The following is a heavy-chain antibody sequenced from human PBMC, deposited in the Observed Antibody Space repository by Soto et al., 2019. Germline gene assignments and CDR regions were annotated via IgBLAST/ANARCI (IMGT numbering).Heavy chain of an antibody. Sequence: PGESLKISCKGSGYSFSTYWISWVRQMPGKGLEWMGRIDPSDSYTDYSPSFQGHVTISADKSITTAYLQWSSLKASDTAMYYCVSTGYYYGMDVWGQGTTVTVSS. CDR1: GYSFSTYW. CDR3: VSTGYYYGMDV. CDR2: IDPSDSYT. J-gene: IGHJ6*02. V-gene: IGHV5-10-1*01.